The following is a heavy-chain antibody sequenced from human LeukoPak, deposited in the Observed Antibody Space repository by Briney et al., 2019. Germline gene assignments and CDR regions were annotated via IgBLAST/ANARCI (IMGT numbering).Heavy chain of an antibody. V-gene: IGHV3-7*05. D-gene: IGHD4-17*01. Sequence: GGSLRLSCEASGFRFSSYWMSWVRQAPGKGLEWVATIKQYGSEKYYVDSVKGRFTISRDNAKKSLFLQMDSLRGEDTAVYYCAREVYGDNYFDYWGQGTLVTVSS. CDR2: IKQYGSEK. CDR1: GFRFSSYW. CDR3: AREVYGDNYFDY. J-gene: IGHJ4*02.